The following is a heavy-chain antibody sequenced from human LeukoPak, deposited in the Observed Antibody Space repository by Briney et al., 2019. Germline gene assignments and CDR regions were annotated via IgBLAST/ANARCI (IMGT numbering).Heavy chain of an antibody. CDR3: AREVDYYYYYGMDV. Sequence: GSLRLSCAASGFTSSSYGMHWVRQAPGKGLEWVAFLWFDGNNRYYADSVKGRFTISRDNSKNTLYLQMNSLRAEDTAVYYCAREVDYYYYYGMDVWGQGTTVTVSS. D-gene: IGHD2-15*01. J-gene: IGHJ6*02. V-gene: IGHV3-30*02. CDR1: GFTSSSYG. CDR2: LWFDGNNR.